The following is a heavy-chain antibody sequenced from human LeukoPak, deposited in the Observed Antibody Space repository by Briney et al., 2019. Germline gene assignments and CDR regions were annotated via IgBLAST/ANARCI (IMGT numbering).Heavy chain of an antibody. CDR3: ARKGSGVLLWFGELLLGAFDI. Sequence: GGSLRLSCAASGFTFSSYWMSWVRQAPGKGLEWVANIKQDGSEKYYVDSVKGRFTISRDNAKNSLYLQMNSLRAEDTAVYYCARKGSGVLLWFGELLLGAFDIWGQGTMATVSS. V-gene: IGHV3-7*01. CDR2: IKQDGSEK. CDR1: GFTFSSYW. D-gene: IGHD3-10*01. J-gene: IGHJ3*02.